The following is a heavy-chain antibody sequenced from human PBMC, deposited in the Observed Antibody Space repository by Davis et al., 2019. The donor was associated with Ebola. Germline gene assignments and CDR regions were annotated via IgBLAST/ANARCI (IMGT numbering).Heavy chain of an antibody. CDR3: ARLLTTVTTQVSDYYYGMDV. Sequence: QVSCKGSGYSFTIYWIGWVRQMPGKGLEWMGIIYPGDSDTRYSPSFQGQVTISADKSISTAYLQWSSLKASDTAMYYCARLLTTVTTQVSDYYYGMDVWGQGTTVTVSS. J-gene: IGHJ6*02. V-gene: IGHV5-51*01. CDR1: GYSFTIYW. CDR2: IYPGDSDT. D-gene: IGHD4-17*01.